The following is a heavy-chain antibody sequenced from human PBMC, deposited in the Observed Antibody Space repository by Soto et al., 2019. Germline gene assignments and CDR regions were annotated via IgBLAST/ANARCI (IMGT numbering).Heavy chain of an antibody. CDR3: ARDIESVTAKHFFYYYAMDV. D-gene: IGHD2-8*01. J-gene: IGHJ6*02. Sequence: SVKLSCKASGFTFSNYGLNWGRQAPGQGLEWMGWVSANNGHTNYAQNLQGRVSMTTDTSTSTAYMELRGLRFDDTAVYYCARDIESVTAKHFFYYYAMDVWGQGTTVTVSS. V-gene: IGHV1-18*01. CDR2: VSANNGHT. CDR1: GFTFSNYG.